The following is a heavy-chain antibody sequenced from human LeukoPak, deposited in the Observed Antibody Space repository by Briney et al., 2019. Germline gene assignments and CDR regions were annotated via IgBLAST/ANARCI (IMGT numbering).Heavy chain of an antibody. V-gene: IGHV3-11*06. CDR2: TSSSSSYT. J-gene: IGHJ4*02. CDR3: ARDPQRYCSSTSCYVD. CDR1: GFTCSDYY. D-gene: IGHD2-2*01. Sequence: AGNLRRYCAASGFTCSDYYMSRIRQAPGKGLEGVFYTSSSSSYTKSAVSVKGRFTISRDNAKNSLYLQMNSLRAEDTAVYYCARDPQRYCSSTSCYVDWGQGTLVTVSS.